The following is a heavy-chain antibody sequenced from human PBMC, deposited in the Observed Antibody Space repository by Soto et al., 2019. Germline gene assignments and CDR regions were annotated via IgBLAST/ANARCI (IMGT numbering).Heavy chain of an antibody. CDR3: ARDRPLRFLEWLDYYYGMDV. CDR2: ISACNGNT. V-gene: IGHV1-18*04. D-gene: IGHD3-3*01. Sequence: QVQLVQSGAEVKKPGASVKVSCKASGYTFTSYGISWVRQAPGQGLEWMGWISACNGNTNYAQKLQGRVTMTTDTSTSTAYMELRSLRSDDTAVYYCARDRPLRFLEWLDYYYGMDVWGQGTTVTVSS. CDR1: GYTFTSYG. J-gene: IGHJ6*02.